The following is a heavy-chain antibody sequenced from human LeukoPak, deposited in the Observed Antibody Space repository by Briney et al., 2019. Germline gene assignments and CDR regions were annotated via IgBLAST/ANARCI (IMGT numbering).Heavy chain of an antibody. D-gene: IGHD3-3*01. CDR3: ARFPYYDFWSGYSDSYGMDV. CDR1: GGTFSSYA. CDR2: MNPNSGNT. V-gene: IGHV1-8*02. Sequence: ASVKVSCKASGGTFSSYAISWVRQATGQGLEWMGWMNPNSGNTGYAQKFQGRVTMTRNTSISTAYMELSSLRSEDTAVYYCARFPYYDFWSGYSDSYGMDVWGQGTTVTVSS. J-gene: IGHJ6*02.